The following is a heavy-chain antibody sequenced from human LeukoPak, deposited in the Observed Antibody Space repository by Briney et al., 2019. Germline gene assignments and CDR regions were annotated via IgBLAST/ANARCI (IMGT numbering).Heavy chain of an antibody. V-gene: IGHV1-18*01. CDR1: GYTFTSYG. CDR3: ARDGGYYYDSSATYGDDAFDI. CDR2: IGAYNGNT. D-gene: IGHD3-22*01. Sequence: ASVKVSCKASGYTFTSYGISWVRQAPGQGLEWMGWIGAYNGNTNYAQKLQGRVTMTTDTSTSTAYMELRSLRSDDTAVYYCARDGGYYYDSSATYGDDAFDIWGQGTMVTVSS. J-gene: IGHJ3*02.